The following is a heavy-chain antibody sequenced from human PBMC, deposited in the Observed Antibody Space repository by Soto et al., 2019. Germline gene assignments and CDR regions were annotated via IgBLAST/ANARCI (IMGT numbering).Heavy chain of an antibody. J-gene: IGHJ5*02. CDR2: IYHSGST. Sequence: PSETLSLTCAVSGGSISSSNWWSWVRQPPGKGLEWIGEIYHSGSTNYNPSLKSRVTISVDKSKNQFSLKLSSVTAADTAVYYCARDPGGYNWFEPWGKGTLVTVYS. D-gene: IGHD3-10*01. CDR3: ARDPGGYNWFEP. V-gene: IGHV4-4*02. CDR1: GGSISSSNW.